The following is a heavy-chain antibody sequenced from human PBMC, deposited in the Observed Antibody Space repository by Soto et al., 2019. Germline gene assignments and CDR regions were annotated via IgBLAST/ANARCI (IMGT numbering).Heavy chain of an antibody. V-gene: IGHV4-39*01. CDR2: IYYSGST. Sequence: SETLSLTCTVSGGSISSSSYYWGWIRQPPGKGLEWIGSIYYSGSTYYNPSLKSRVTISVDTSKNQFSLKLSSVTAADTAVYYCARIKMVYAIFPGYYYGMDVWGQGTTVT. CDR1: GGSISSSSYY. J-gene: IGHJ6*02. CDR3: ARIKMVYAIFPGYYYGMDV. D-gene: IGHD2-8*01.